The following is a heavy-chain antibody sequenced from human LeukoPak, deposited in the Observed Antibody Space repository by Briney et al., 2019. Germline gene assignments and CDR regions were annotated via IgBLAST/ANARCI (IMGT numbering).Heavy chain of an antibody. CDR2: ISGNGGRT. J-gene: IGHJ4*02. CDR3: ARNPWVYGGNSGAFDY. CDR1: GFTFSNYA. V-gene: IGHV3-23*01. Sequence: HSGGSLRLSCAASGFTFSNYAMSWVRQAPGKGLEWVSGISGNGGRTYYADSVKGRFTISRDNAKNSLYLQMNSLRAEDTAVYYCARNPWVYGGNSGAFDYWGQGILVTVSS. D-gene: IGHD4-23*01.